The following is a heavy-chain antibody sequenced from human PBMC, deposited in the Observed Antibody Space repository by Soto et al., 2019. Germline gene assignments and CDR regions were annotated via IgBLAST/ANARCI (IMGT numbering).Heavy chain of an antibody. Sequence: SETLSLTCTVSGGSISSGSYYWGWIRQPPGKGLEWIGYIYYSGNTNYNPSLKSRVTISVDTSKNQFSLKLSSVTAADAAVYYCARRYCSGGSCPIDYWGQGTLVTVSS. CDR3: ARRYCSGGSCPIDY. J-gene: IGHJ4*02. CDR2: IYYSGNT. V-gene: IGHV4-61*05. D-gene: IGHD2-15*01. CDR1: GGSISSGSYY.